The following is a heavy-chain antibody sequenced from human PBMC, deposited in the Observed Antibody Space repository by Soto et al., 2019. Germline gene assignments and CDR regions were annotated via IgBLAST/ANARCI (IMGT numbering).Heavy chain of an antibody. CDR3: ARNSLTGYYNYYYSMDV. V-gene: IGHV5-51*01. CDR2: IHPDDSDT. Sequence: GESLKISCKSSGYSFSSYWIAWVRLMPGKGLEWMGSIHPDDSDTKYSPSFQGQVTISADKSISAAYLQWSSLKASDTAIYYRARNSLTGYYNYYYSMDVWGQGTTVTVSS. J-gene: IGHJ6*02. D-gene: IGHD3-9*01. CDR1: GYSFSSYW.